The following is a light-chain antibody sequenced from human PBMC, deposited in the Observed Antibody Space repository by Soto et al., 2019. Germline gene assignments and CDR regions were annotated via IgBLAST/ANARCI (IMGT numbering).Light chain of an antibody. CDR2: GAS. CDR3: QQYGSSSPIT. Sequence: EMVLTQSPGTLSLSPGERATLSCRASQSVSSSYLAWYQQKPGQAPRLLIYGASSRATGIPDRFSGSGSGTDFTLTISRLEPEDFAVYYCQQYGSSSPITFGQGTRLETK. CDR1: QSVSSSY. V-gene: IGKV3-20*01. J-gene: IGKJ5*01.